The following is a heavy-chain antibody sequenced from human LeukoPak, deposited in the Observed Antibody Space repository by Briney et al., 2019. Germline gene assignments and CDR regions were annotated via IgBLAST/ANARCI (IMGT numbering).Heavy chain of an antibody. CDR1: GYTFTSYD. Sequence: ASVKVSCKASGYTFTSYDINWVRQATGQGLEWMGWMNPNSGNTGYAQKFQGRVTMTRNTSISTAYMELSSLRSEDTAVYYCAKGSGTSRPYYLDYWGRGTLVTVSS. V-gene: IGHV1-8*01. CDR3: AKGSGTSRPYYLDY. J-gene: IGHJ4*02. CDR2: MNPNSGNT. D-gene: IGHD6-25*01.